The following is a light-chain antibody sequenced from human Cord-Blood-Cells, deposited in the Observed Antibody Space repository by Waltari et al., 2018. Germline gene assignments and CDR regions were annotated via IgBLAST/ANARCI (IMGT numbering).Light chain of an antibody. V-gene: IGKV1-8*01. CDR1: QGISSY. CDR3: QQYYSYPRT. Sequence: AIRMTQSPSSFSASTGDRVTITCRASQGISSYLAWYQQKPAKAPKLLIYAASTLQSGVPSRFSGSGSGTDVTLTSSCLQSEDFATYYCQQYYSYPRTFGQGTKVELK. CDR2: AAS. J-gene: IGKJ1*01.